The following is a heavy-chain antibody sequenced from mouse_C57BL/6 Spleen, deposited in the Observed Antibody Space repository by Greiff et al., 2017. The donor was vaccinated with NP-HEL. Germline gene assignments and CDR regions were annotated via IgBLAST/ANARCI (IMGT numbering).Heavy chain of an antibody. D-gene: IGHD2-4*01. J-gene: IGHJ3*01. CDR2: IDPEDGET. V-gene: IGHV14-2*01. Sequence: VQLQQPGAELVKPGASVKLSCTASGFNIKDYYMHWVKQRTEQGLEWIGRIDPEDGETKYAPKFPGKATITADTASNTAYLQLSSLTSEDTAVYYCARWGLRAWFAYWGQGTLVTVSA. CDR1: GFNIKDYY. CDR3: ARWGLRAWFAY.